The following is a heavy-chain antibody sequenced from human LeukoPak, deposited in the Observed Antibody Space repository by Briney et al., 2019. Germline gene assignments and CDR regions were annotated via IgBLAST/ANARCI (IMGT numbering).Heavy chain of an antibody. CDR3: ASFRLGGLSLYTA. Sequence: GGSLRLSCAASGFTFSDHYMDWVRQAPGKGLEWVGRTRNKANSYTTEYAASVKGRFTISRDDSKNSLYLQMNSLKTEDTAVYYCASFRLGGLSLYTAWGQGTLVTVSS. CDR1: GFTFSDHY. D-gene: IGHD3-16*02. J-gene: IGHJ5*02. CDR2: TRNKANSYTT. V-gene: IGHV3-72*01.